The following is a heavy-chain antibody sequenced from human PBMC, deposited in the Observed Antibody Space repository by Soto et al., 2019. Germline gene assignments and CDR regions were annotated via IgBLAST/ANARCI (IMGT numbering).Heavy chain of an antibody. CDR1: GVSISGYY. V-gene: IGHV4-59*08. J-gene: IGHJ6*03. Sequence: PSETLSLTCSLSGVSISGYYWRWRRLSSGKGLEWIGYTYYTGNTHYIPSLESRVAISADTSTHQFYLVLSSVTAPDPDICWAGVRYGFFSGWGRGT. D-gene: IGHD3-10*01. CDR2: TYYTGNT. CDR3: GVRYGFFSG.